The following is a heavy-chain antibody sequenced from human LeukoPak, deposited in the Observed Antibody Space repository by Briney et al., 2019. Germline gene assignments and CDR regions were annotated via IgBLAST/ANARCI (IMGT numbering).Heavy chain of an antibody. J-gene: IGHJ6*03. D-gene: IGHD5-24*01. CDR2: IYTSGST. Sequence: SETLSLTCTVSGGSISSYYWSWIRQPAGKGLEWIGRIYTSGSTNYNPSLKSRVTMSVDTSKNQFSLKLSSVTAADTAVYYCARGPPMSPQYYYYYYYMDVWGKGTTVTVSS. CDR3: ARGPPMSPQYYYYYYYMDV. V-gene: IGHV4-4*07. CDR1: GGSISSYY.